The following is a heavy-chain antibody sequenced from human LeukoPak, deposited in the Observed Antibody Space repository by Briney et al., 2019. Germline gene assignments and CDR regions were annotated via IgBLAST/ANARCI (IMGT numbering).Heavy chain of an antibody. CDR3: ASRATVTTDRFWFDP. CDR2: IYSGGST. V-gene: IGHV3-53*01. CDR1: GFTVSSNY. Sequence: GGSLRLSCAASGFTVSSNYMSWVRQAPGKGLKWVSVIYSGGSTYYADSVKGRFTISRDNSKNTLYLQMNSLRAEDTAVYYCASRATVTTDRFWFDPWGQGTLVTVYS. J-gene: IGHJ5*02. D-gene: IGHD4-11*01.